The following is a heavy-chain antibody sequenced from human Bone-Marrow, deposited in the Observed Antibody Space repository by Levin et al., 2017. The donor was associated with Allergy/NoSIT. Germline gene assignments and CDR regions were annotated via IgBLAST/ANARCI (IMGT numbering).Heavy chain of an antibody. CDR3: ARVSGDSTRFGYRGGGAQSGVNGMDV. V-gene: IGHV4-59*01. Sequence: GSLRLSCTVSGGSISSYYWSWIRQPPGKGLEWIGYIYYSGCTNYNPSLKSRVTISVDTSKNQFSLKLSSVTAADTAVYYCARVSGDSTRFGYRGGGAQSGVNGMDVWGQGTTVTVSS. J-gene: IGHJ6*02. CDR1: GGSISSYY. D-gene: IGHD3-10*01. CDR2: IYYSGCT.